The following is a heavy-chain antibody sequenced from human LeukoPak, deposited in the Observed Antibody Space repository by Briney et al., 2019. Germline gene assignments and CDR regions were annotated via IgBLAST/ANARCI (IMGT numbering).Heavy chain of an antibody. CDR2: RWSDGSNR. J-gene: IGHJ4*02. CDR3: AKDAQRGFDYSNSLDN. V-gene: IGHV3-33*06. D-gene: IGHD4-11*01. Sequence: QPGGSLRLSCATSGFTFSHYGMHWVRKAPGKGLEWVAVRWSDGSNRYYGDAVKGRFTISRDNFQRTVYLQMNSLRAEDTAVYYCAKDAQRGFDYSNSLDNWGQGTLVTVSS. CDR1: GFTFSHYG.